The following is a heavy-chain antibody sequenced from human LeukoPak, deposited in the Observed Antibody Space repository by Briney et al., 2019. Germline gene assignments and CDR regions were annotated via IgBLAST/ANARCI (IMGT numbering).Heavy chain of an antibody. D-gene: IGHD3-3*01. J-gene: IGHJ6*02. V-gene: IGHV4-59*01. Sequence: SETLSLTCTVSGGSISSYYWSWIRQPPRKGLEWIGYIYYSGSTNYNPSLKSRVTISVDTSKNQFSLKLSSVTAADTAVYYCARYRYDFWSGIYYYGMDVWGQGTTVTVSS. CDR2: IYYSGST. CDR3: ARYRYDFWSGIYYYGMDV. CDR1: GGSISSYY.